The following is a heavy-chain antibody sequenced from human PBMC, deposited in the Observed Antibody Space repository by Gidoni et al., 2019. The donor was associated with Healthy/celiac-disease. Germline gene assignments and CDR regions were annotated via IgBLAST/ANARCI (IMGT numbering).Heavy chain of an antibody. Sequence: QVQLVESGGGVVQPGRSLRLSCAASGFTFSSYAMHWVRQAPGKGLEWVAVISYDGSNKYYADSVKGRFTISRDNSKNTLYLQMNSLRAEDTAVYYCARDLGGWYGYWGQGTLVTVSS. V-gene: IGHV3-30-3*01. CDR3: ARDLGGWYGY. J-gene: IGHJ4*02. CDR1: GFTFSSYA. CDR2: ISYDGSNK. D-gene: IGHD6-19*01.